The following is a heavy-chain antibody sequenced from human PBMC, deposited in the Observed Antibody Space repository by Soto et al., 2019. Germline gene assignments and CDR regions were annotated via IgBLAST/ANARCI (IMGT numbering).Heavy chain of an antibody. CDR1: GFTFNSYG. D-gene: IGHD6-19*01. Sequence: GGSLRLSCAASGFTFNSYGMHWVRQAPGKGLEWVAVIWSDGSDKYYADSVKGRFTIPRDNSKNTLYLQMNSLRVEDTAVYYCARGPVSSAWYFGGNWGQGTLVTVSS. V-gene: IGHV3-33*01. CDR3: ARGPVSSAWYFGGN. J-gene: IGHJ4*02. CDR2: IWSDGSDK.